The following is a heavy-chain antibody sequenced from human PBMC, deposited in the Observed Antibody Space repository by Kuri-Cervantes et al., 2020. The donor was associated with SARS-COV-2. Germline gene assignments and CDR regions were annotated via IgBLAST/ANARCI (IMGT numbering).Heavy chain of an antibody. Sequence: ASVHVSCKVSGYTLTELSMHWVRQAPGKGLEWMGGFDPEDGETIYAQKFQGRVTMTEDTSTDTAYMELSSLRSEDTAVYYCATPVDYGDSSLFDLWGRGTLVTVSS. CDR2: FDPEDGET. CDR1: GYTLTELS. D-gene: IGHD4-17*01. J-gene: IGHJ2*01. V-gene: IGHV1-24*01. CDR3: ATPVDYGDSSLFDL.